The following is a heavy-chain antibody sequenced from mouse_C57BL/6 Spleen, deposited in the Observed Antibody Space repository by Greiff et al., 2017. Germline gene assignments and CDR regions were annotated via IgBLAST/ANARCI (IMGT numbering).Heavy chain of an antibody. CDR1: GYAFSSSW. CDR2: IYPGDGDT. CDR3: ARGDYSNLFYY. J-gene: IGHJ2*01. V-gene: IGHV1-82*01. D-gene: IGHD2-5*01. Sequence: QVQLQQSGPELVKPGASVKISCKASGYAFSSSWMNWVKQRPGKGLVWIGRIYPGDGDTNYNGKFKGKATLTADKSSSTAYMQLSSLTSEDSAVYFCARGDYSNLFYYWGQGTTLTVSS.